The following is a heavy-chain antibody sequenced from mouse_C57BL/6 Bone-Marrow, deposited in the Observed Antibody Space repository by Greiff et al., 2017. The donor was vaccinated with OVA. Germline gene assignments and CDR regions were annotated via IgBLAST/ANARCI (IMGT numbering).Heavy chain of an antibody. J-gene: IGHJ3*01. CDR2: IDPENGDT. Sequence: EVQLQESGAELVRPGASVKLSCTASGFNIKDDYMHWVQQRPEQGLEWIGWIDPENGDTEYASTFPGKATITADTSSNTAYLQLISLTSEDTAVYYCTTLYDGYLFAYWGQGTLVTVSA. CDR1: GFNIKDDY. V-gene: IGHV14-4*01. CDR3: TTLYDGYLFAY. D-gene: IGHD2-3*01.